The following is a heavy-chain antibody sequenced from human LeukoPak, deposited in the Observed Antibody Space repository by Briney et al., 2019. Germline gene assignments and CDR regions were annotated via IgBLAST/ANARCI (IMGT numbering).Heavy chain of an antibody. D-gene: IGHD3-10*01. CDR2: IYTSGST. V-gene: IGHV4-4*07. J-gene: IGHJ4*02. Sequence: SETLSLTCTVSGGSISSYYWSWIRQPAGKGLEWIGRIYTSGSTNYNPSLKSRVTMSVDTSKNQFSLKLSSVTAADTAVYYCARAGYYYGSGSYYTFDYWGQGTLVTVSS. CDR1: GGSISSYY. CDR3: ARAGYYYGSGSYYTFDY.